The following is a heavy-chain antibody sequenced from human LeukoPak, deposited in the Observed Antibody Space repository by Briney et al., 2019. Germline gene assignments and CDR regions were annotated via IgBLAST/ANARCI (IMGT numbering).Heavy chain of an antibody. CDR3: AKDDSGSWYVGGYYYYGMDV. D-gene: IGHD6-13*01. CDR2: ISGSGGST. CDR1: GFTFSSYA. Sequence: GGSLRLSCAASGFTFSSYAMSWVRQAPGEGLEWVSAISGSGGSTYYADSVRGRFTISRDNSKNTLYLQMTSLRAEDTALYYCAKDDSGSWYVGGYYYYGMDVWGQGTTVTVSS. V-gene: IGHV3-23*01. J-gene: IGHJ6*02.